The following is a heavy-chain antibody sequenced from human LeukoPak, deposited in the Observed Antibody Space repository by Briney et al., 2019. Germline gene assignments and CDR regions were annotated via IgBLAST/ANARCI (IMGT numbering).Heavy chain of an antibody. J-gene: IGHJ4*02. CDR1: GFSFSSNG. CDR3: ARGLAWSD. Sequence: GGSLRLSCAASGFSFSSNGMSWVRQGPGRGLQWVSAITGSGESTFYADSVKGRFTISRDNSKSTLYLQMNSLRAEDTAVYYCARGLAWSDWGQGTLVTVSS. D-gene: IGHD2-15*01. CDR2: ITGSGEST. V-gene: IGHV3-23*01.